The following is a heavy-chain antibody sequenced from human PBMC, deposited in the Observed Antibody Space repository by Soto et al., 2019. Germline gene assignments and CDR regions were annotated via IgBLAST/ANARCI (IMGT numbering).Heavy chain of an antibody. CDR1: GYKFTTYF. CDR3: VRGYCTTSPCSGDFQF. J-gene: IGHJ1*01. V-gene: IGHV1-46*01. CDR2: IHPSGDT. D-gene: IGHD2-15*01. Sequence: ASVKVSCKSSGYKFTTYFIHWVRHSPGQGLEWMGMIHPSGDTGYAQKFRGRVTMTIDTSTTTAYMELRNLTSEDTAVYFSVRGYCTTSPCSGDFQFWGQGTLVTVSS.